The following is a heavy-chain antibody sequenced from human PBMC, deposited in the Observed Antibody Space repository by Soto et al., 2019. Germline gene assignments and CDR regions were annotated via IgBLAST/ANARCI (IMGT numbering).Heavy chain of an antibody. V-gene: IGHV1-69*02. CDR3: ASDIVVVVAATDFYYGMDV. CDR1: GGTFSSYT. Sequence: QVQLVQSGAEVKKPGSSVKVPCKASGGTFSSYTISWVRQAPGQGLEWMGRFIPILGIANYAQKFQGRVTITADKSTSTAHMELSSLRSEDTAVYYCASDIVVVVAATDFYYGMDVWGQGTTVTVSS. D-gene: IGHD2-15*01. J-gene: IGHJ6*02. CDR2: FIPILGIA.